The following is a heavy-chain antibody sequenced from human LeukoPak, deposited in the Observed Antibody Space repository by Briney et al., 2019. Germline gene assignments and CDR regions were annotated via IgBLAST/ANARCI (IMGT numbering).Heavy chain of an antibody. V-gene: IGHV4-30-4*08. CDR1: GGSISSGDYY. D-gene: IGHD2-2*02. CDR2: IYYSGST. CDR3: ARVYVVPAAISSFDY. Sequence: NPSETLSLTCTVSGGSISSGDYYWSWIRQPPGKGLEWIGYIYYSGSTYYNPSLKSRVTISVDTSKNQFSLKLSSVTAADTAVYYCARVYVVPAAISSFDYWGQGTLVTVSS. J-gene: IGHJ4*02.